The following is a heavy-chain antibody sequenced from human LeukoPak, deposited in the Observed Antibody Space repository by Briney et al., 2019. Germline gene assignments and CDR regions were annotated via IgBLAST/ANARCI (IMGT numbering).Heavy chain of an antibody. CDR2: ISYDGSNK. J-gene: IGHJ6*03. D-gene: IGHD2-15*01. Sequence: GGSLRLSCAASGFTFSSYAMHWVRQAPGKGLEWVTGISYDGSNKYYADSMKGRFTISRDNSKNTLSLQMSSLRVEDTAVYYCARDRSCTGGSCYMDVWGRGTTVTVSS. CDR1: GFTFSSYA. CDR3: ARDRSCTGGSCYMDV. V-gene: IGHV3-30*04.